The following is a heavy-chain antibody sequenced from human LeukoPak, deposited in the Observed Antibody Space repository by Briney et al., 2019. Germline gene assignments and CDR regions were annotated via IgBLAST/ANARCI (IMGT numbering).Heavy chain of an antibody. D-gene: IGHD2-2*01. CDR3: AKGVVPAAYYYYYYGMDV. V-gene: IGHV3-23*01. Sequence: PGGSLRLSCAASGFTFSNYALIWVRQAPGKGLEWVPAISGGGGNTYYADSVKGRFTISRDNSKNTLYLQMNSLRAEDTAVYYCAKGVVPAAYYYYYYGMDVWGQGTTVTVSS. J-gene: IGHJ6*02. CDR2: ISGGGGNT. CDR1: GFTFSNYA.